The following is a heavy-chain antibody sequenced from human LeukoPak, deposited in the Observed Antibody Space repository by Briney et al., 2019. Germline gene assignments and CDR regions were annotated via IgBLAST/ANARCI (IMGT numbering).Heavy chain of an antibody. V-gene: IGHV3-11*04. CDR2: ISGSGSDI. CDR3: ARDGGYTYGHFDS. Sequence: GESLRLSCVVSGFSFSNSYMTWIRQTPGKGLESLAYISGSGSDIYYADSVKGRFTISRDNAKNSLYLQMNSLRAEDTAVYYCARDGGYTYGHFDSWGQGTLVTVSS. J-gene: IGHJ4*02. CDR1: GFSFSNSY. D-gene: IGHD5-18*01.